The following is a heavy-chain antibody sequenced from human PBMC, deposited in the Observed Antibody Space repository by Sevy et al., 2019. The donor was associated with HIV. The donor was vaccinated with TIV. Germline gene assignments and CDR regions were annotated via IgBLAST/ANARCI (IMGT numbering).Heavy chain of an antibody. CDR1: GFTFNQFW. V-gene: IGHV3-7*01. J-gene: IGHJ4*02. Sequence: GGSLRLSCVASGFTFNQFWMNWVRQTPGKGLEWVAIIKKDGSEKYYVGSVEGRFTISRDNAQNSLSLQMNSLRVEDTAVYYCVAGTGYLFDYRGQGTLVTVSS. D-gene: IGHD6-19*01. CDR2: IKKDGSEK. CDR3: VAGTGYLFDY.